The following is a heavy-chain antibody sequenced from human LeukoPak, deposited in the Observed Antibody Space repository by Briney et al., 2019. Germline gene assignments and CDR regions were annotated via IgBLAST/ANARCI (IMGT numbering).Heavy chain of an antibody. Sequence: GASVKVSCKASGYTFTSYGISWVRQAPGQGLEWMGWISAYNGNTNYAQKLQGRVTMTTDTSTSTAYMELRSLRSDETAVYYCARFSYGSGPYRYYMDVWGKGTTVTISS. J-gene: IGHJ6*03. V-gene: IGHV1-18*01. CDR1: GYTFTSYG. CDR3: ARFSYGSGPYRYYMDV. CDR2: ISAYNGNT. D-gene: IGHD3-10*01.